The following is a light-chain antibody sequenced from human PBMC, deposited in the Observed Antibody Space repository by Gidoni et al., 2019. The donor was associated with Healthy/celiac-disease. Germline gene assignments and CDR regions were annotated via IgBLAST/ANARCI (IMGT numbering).Light chain of an antibody. J-gene: IGKJ4*01. CDR3: QQSYSTLLT. Sequence: DIQMTQSPSSLSASVGDRVTITCRASQSISSYLNWYQQKPGKAPKLLIYAASSLQSGVPSRFSGSGSGTEFTLTISSLQPEDFATYYCQQSYSTLLTFXGXTKVEIK. CDR2: AAS. V-gene: IGKV1-39*01. CDR1: QSISSY.